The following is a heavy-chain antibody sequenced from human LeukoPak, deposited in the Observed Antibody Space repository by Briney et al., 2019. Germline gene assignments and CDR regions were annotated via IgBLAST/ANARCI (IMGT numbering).Heavy chain of an antibody. CDR1: GYTITSYD. Sequence: ASVKVSCKASGYTITSYDINWVRQATGQGLEWMGWMNPNSGNTGYAQKFQGRVTMTRNTSISTAYMELSSLRSEDTAVYYCARRYCSSTSCFGGGDDYWGQGTLVTVSS. V-gene: IGHV1-8*01. J-gene: IGHJ4*02. D-gene: IGHD2-2*01. CDR3: ARRYCSSTSCFGGGDDY. CDR2: MNPNSGNT.